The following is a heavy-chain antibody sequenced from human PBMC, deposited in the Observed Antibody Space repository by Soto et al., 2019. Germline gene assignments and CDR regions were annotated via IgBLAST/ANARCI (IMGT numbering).Heavy chain of an antibody. CDR2: IYYRGST. CDR3: AREGFSSSSPFDY. D-gene: IGHD6-6*01. CDR1: GGSISSGDSY. V-gene: IGHV4-30-4*01. J-gene: IGHJ4*02. Sequence: SETRSLASTVSGGSISSGDSYWSWIRQPPGEGLEWIGYIYYRGSTYYHPSLKSRVTISVATSKNKFSLKLSSVTAADTAVYSCAREGFSSSSPFDYWGQGTLVTLPS.